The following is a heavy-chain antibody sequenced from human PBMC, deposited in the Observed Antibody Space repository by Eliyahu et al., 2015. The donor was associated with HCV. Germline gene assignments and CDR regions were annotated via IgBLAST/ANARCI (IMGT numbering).Heavy chain of an antibody. J-gene: IGHJ4*02. CDR2: IXWDDDK. CDR3: ARNSHSSGWSRHPPSNFDY. CDR1: GFSLSTRXMR. D-gene: IGHD6-13*01. V-gene: IGHV2-70*04. Sequence: QVTLRESGPALVXPTQTLTLTCTFSGFSLSTRXMRXSWIRQPPGKALEWLARIXWDDDKFYRTSXKSRLTISKXTSKNQVVLTMTNMDPVDTATYYCARNSHSSGWSRHPPSNFDYWGQGTLVTVSS.